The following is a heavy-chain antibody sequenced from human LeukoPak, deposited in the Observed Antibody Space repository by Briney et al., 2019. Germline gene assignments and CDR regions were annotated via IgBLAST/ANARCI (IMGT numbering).Heavy chain of an antibody. CDR1: GYTFTSYG. Sequence: ASAKVSCKASGYTFTSYGISWVRQAPGQGLEWMGWISAYNGNTNYAQKLQGRVTMTTDTSTSTAYMELRSLRSDDTAVYYCALAERGNWFDPWGQGTLVTVSS. D-gene: IGHD2-15*01. CDR3: ALAERGNWFDP. V-gene: IGHV1-18*01. J-gene: IGHJ5*02. CDR2: ISAYNGNT.